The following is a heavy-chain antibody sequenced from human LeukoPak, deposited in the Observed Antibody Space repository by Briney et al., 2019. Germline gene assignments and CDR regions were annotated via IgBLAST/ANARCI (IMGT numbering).Heavy chain of an antibody. Sequence: GGSLRLSCAASGFTFSSYAMSWVRQAPGKGLEWVPTLSGSGGNTYYADSVKGRVTISRDNSKNTLYLQMNSLRAEDTAVYHCAKGSYYYDSADYFDYWGQGTLVTVSS. V-gene: IGHV3-23*01. CDR2: LSGSGGNT. CDR1: GFTFSSYA. CDR3: AKGSYYYDSADYFDY. D-gene: IGHD3-22*01. J-gene: IGHJ4*02.